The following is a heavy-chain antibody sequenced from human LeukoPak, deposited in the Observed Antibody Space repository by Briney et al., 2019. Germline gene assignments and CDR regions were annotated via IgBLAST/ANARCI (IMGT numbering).Heavy chain of an antibody. CDR1: GGTFSSYA. Sequence: ASVKVSCKASGGTFSSYAISWVRQAPGQGLEWMGWINPNSGGTNYAQKFQGWVTMTRDTSISTAYMELSRLRSDDTAVYYCARELRPYSSGWYFEFDYWGQGTLVTVSS. D-gene: IGHD6-19*01. J-gene: IGHJ4*02. V-gene: IGHV1-2*04. CDR3: ARELRPYSSGWYFEFDY. CDR2: INPNSGGT.